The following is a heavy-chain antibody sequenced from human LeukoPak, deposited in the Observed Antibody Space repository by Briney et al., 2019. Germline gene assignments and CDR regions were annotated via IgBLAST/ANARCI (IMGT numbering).Heavy chain of an antibody. Sequence: GGSLRLSCAASGFTFSDYWMNWVRQAPGRGLEWVASIKQDGSEKYYVDSVKGRFSISRDNAKNSLYLQMNSLRAEDTAVYYCARAGGFFSPFGYWGQGTLVTVSS. J-gene: IGHJ4*02. CDR3: ARAGGFFSPFGY. V-gene: IGHV3-7*03. CDR1: GFTFSDYW. CDR2: IKQDGSEK. D-gene: IGHD3-3*01.